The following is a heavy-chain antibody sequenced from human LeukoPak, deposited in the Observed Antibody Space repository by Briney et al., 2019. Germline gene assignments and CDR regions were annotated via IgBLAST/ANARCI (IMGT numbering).Heavy chain of an antibody. V-gene: IGHV4-34*01. CDR2: INHSGST. Sequence: SETLSLTCAVYGGSFSGYYWSWIRQPPGKGLEWIGEINHSGSTNYNPSLKSRVTISVDTSKNQLSLKLSSVTAADTAVYYCASTDYGDYVGRYWGQGTLVTVSS. J-gene: IGHJ4*02. D-gene: IGHD4-17*01. CDR3: ASTDYGDYVGRY. CDR1: GGSFSGYY.